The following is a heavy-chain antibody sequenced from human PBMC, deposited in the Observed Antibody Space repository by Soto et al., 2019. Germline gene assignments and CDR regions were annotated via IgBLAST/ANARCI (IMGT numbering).Heavy chain of an antibody. CDR3: ARQYYDILTGYWFDP. D-gene: IGHD3-9*01. CDR1: GGSISSSSYY. J-gene: IGHJ5*02. V-gene: IGHV4-39*01. Sequence: SETLSLTCTVSGGSISSSSYYWGWIRQPPGKGLEWIGSIYYSGSTYYNPSLKSRVTISVDTSKNQFSLKLSSVTAADTAVYYCARQYYDILTGYWFDPWGQGTLVTVSS. CDR2: IYYSGST.